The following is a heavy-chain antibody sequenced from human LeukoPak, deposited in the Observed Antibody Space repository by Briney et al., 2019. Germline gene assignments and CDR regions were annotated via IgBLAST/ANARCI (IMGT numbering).Heavy chain of an antibody. CDR2: VYYCGSN. Sequence: SETLSLTCTVSGGSISSYYWSWIRQPPGMGLEWIGFVYYCGSNNYNPSLKSRVTISVDTFKNQFSLKLSSVTAADTSVYHCARRRNGCYDYWGQGTLVTVSS. D-gene: IGHD6-19*01. CDR1: GGSISSYY. CDR3: ARRRNGCYDY. V-gene: IGHV4-59*08. J-gene: IGHJ4*02.